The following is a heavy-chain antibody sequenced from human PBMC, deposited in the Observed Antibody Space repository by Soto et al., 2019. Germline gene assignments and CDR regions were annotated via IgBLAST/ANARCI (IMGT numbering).Heavy chain of an antibody. J-gene: IGHJ4*02. CDR1: GGSVSSGSYY. CDR2: MYNSGST. Sequence: KTSETLSLTCTVSGGSVSSGSYYWSWIRQPPGKGLEWIGYMYNSGSTNYNPSLKSRVIISVDTSKNQFFLKLSSVTAADTAVYYCARVSSGWYYFDYWGQGTLVTVSS. D-gene: IGHD6-19*01. V-gene: IGHV4-61*01. CDR3: ARVSSGWYYFDY.